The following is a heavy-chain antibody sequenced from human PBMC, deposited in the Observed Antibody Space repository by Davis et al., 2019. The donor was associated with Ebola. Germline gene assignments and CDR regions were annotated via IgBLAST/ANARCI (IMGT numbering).Heavy chain of an antibody. CDR2: ISSDSDYI. CDR1: GFTFSTYS. J-gene: IGHJ4*02. Sequence: GGSLRLSCAASGFTFSTYSMSWVRQAPGKGLEWVSSISSDSDYIYYADSAKGRFTISRDNSKNTLYLQMNSLRAEDTAVYYCARKTHLDYWGQGTLVTVSS. CDR3: ARKTHLDY. V-gene: IGHV3-21*01.